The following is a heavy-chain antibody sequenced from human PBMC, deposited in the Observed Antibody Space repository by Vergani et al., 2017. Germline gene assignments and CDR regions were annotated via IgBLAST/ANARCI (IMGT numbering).Heavy chain of an antibody. J-gene: IGHJ4*02. D-gene: IGHD6-19*01. CDR2: IYWNDDQ. V-gene: IGHV2-5*01. CDR1: GFSLNTRGVS. CDR3: ARTRGGPPYRSGLYYFDF. Sequence: QITLKESGPTLVKPTQTLTLTCTFSGFSLNTRGVSVAWIRQPPGKALDWLALIYWNDDQHYSPSLNNRVTITKDTSKNQVVLTMTNMDYVDTGTYYCARTRGGPPYRSGLYYFDFWGQGTLVTVSS.